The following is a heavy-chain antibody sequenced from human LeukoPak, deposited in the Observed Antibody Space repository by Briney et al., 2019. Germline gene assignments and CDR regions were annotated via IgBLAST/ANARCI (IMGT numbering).Heavy chain of an antibody. CDR1: GGSFSGYY. CDR2: INHSGST. D-gene: IGHD1-26*01. CDR3: ASGSARAFDY. V-gene: IGHV4-34*01. Sequence: PSETLSLTCAVYGGSFSGYYWSWIRQPPGKGLEWIGEINHSGSTNYNPSLKSRVTISVDTSKNQFSLKLSSVTAADTAVYYCASGSARAFDYWGQGTLVTVSS. J-gene: IGHJ4*02.